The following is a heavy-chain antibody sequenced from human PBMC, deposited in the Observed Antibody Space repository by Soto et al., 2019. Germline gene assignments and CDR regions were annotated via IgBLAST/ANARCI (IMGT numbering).Heavy chain of an antibody. CDR1: GGSFSGYY. Sequence: PSETLSLTCAVYGGSFSGYYWSWIRQPPGKGLEWIGEINHSGSTNYNPSLKSRVTISVDTSKNQFSLKLSSVTAADTAVYYCARTDLYGDYRLDYWGQGTLVTVSS. CDR2: INHSGST. J-gene: IGHJ4*02. V-gene: IGHV4-34*01. CDR3: ARTDLYGDYRLDY. D-gene: IGHD4-17*01.